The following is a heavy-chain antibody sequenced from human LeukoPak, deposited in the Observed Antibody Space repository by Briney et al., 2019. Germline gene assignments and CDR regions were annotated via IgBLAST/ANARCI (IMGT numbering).Heavy chain of an antibody. Sequence: RASVTVSCNGSAYTFTSYGISWVRQAPAQGLEWMGWSSTYNGNTNYAQELQGRVTMTTDTSTSTAYMELRSLRSDDTAVYYCARTTYGVLRFLEWLSAFDYWGQGTLVTVSS. CDR2: SSTYNGNT. CDR1: AYTFTSYG. D-gene: IGHD3-3*01. J-gene: IGHJ4*02. V-gene: IGHV1-18*01. CDR3: ARTTYGVLRFLEWLSAFDY.